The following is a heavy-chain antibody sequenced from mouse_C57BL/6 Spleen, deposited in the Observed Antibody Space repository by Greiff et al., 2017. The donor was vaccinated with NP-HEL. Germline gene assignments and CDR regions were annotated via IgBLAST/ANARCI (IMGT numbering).Heavy chain of an antibody. J-gene: IGHJ4*01. V-gene: IGHV1-9*01. D-gene: IGHD1-1*01. CDR2: ILPGSGST. CDR3: ASETTVVADGGYYAMDY. Sequence: VQLQQSGAELMKPGASVKLSCKATGYTFTSYWIEWVKQRPGHGLEWIGEILPGSGSTNYNEKFKGKATFTADTSSNTAYMQISSLTTEDSAIYYCASETTVVADGGYYAMDYWGQGTSVTVSS. CDR1: GYTFTSYW.